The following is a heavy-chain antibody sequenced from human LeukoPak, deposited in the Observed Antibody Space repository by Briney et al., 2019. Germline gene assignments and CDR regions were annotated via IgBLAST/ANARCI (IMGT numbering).Heavy chain of an antibody. J-gene: IGHJ4*02. Sequence: SVKVSCKASGGTFSSYAISWVRQAPGQGLEWMGGIIPIFGTANYAQKFQGRVTITADESTSTAYMELSSLRSEDTAVYYCARGLLLDSYGHISFDYWGQGTLATVSS. CDR1: GGTFSSYA. CDR2: IIPIFGTA. CDR3: ARGLLLDSYGHISFDY. D-gene: IGHD5-18*01. V-gene: IGHV1-69*13.